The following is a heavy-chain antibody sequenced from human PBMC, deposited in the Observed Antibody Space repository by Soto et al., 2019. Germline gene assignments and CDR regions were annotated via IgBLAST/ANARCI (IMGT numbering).Heavy chain of an antibody. CDR1: GGTFSSYA. CDR2: IIPIFGTA. Sequence: ASVKVSCKASGGTFSSYAISWVRQAPGQGLEWMGGIIPIFGTANYAQKFQGRVTITADKSTSTAYMELSSLRSEDTAVYYCASGTVEMAKYDYRGQGTLFTVSS. V-gene: IGHV1-69*06. CDR3: ASGTVEMAKYDY. J-gene: IGHJ4*02. D-gene: IGHD5-12*01.